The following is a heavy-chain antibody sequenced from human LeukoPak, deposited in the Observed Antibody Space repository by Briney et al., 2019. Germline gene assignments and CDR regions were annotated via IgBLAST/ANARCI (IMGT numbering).Heavy chain of an antibody. CDR3: ARDYARYCTNGVCQP. CDR2: INPNSGGT. J-gene: IGHJ5*02. D-gene: IGHD2-8*01. CDR1: GYTFTGYY. Sequence: ASVKVSCKASGYTFTGYYMHWVRQAPGQGLEWMGRINPNSGGTNYAQKFQGRVTMSRDTSISTAYMDLSRLRSDDTAVYYCARDYARYCTNGVCQPWGQGTLVTVSS. V-gene: IGHV1-2*06.